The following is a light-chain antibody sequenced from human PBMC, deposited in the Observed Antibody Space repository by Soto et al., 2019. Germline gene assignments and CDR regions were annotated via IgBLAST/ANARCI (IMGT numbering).Light chain of an antibody. CDR1: SSDVGGYNY. Sequence: QSALTQPASVSGSPGQSITISCTGSSSDVGGYNYVSWYQNHPGTAPKLMIYEVSNRPSGVSNRFSGSKSGNTASLTISGLQAEDEADYYCSSYTSSSALVFGGGTKLT. V-gene: IGLV2-14*01. J-gene: IGLJ2*01. CDR3: SSYTSSSALV. CDR2: EVS.